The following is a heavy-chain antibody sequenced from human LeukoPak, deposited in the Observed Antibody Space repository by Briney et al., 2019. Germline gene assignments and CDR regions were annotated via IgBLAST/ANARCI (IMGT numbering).Heavy chain of an antibody. Sequence: GGSLRLSCAASGFTFSSYGTHWVRQAPGKGLEWVAFIRYDGSNKYYADSVKGRFIISRDNAKNSLYLQMNSLRAEDTAVYYCARDPPILTGPYYYYMDVWGKGTTVTISS. J-gene: IGHJ6*03. CDR3: ARDPPILTGPYYYYMDV. CDR2: IRYDGSNK. V-gene: IGHV3-30*02. CDR1: GFTFSSYG. D-gene: IGHD3-9*01.